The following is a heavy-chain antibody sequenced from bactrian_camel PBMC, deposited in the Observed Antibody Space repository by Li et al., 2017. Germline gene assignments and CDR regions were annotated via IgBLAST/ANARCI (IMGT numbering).Heavy chain of an antibody. CDR3: AAAWRGARLPYEVNY. D-gene: IGHD3*01. Sequence: QLVESGGGSVQTGGPLRLSCAASGFPFTNSWLHWVRQAPGKGLEWVSAIINSGGGDSTYYADSVKGRFTISRDNAKNTLYLQMNSLELEDTAVYYCAAAWRGARLPYEVNYWGQGTQVTVS. CDR1: GFPFTNSW. CDR2: IINSGGGDST. V-gene: IGHV3S25*01. J-gene: IGHJ4*01.